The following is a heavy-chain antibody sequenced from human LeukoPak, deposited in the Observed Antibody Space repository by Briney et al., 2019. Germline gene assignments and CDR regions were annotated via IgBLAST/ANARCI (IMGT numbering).Heavy chain of an antibody. J-gene: IGHJ6*03. CDR3: ARDRGATTYYYYVDV. CDR2: IYYSGST. CDR1: GGSISSYY. Sequence: SETLSLTCTVSGGSISSYYWSWIRQPPGKGLEWIGYIYYSGSTNYNPSLKSRVTISVDTSKNQFSLKLSSVTAADTAVYYCARDRGATTYYYYVDVWGKGTTVTVSS. V-gene: IGHV4-59*01. D-gene: IGHD1-26*01.